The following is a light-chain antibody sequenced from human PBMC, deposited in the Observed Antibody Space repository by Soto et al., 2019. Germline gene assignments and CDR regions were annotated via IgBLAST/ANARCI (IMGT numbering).Light chain of an antibody. Sequence: IVLTQSPGTLSLSPGERVTLSCRASQSVTTRLAWYQHKPGQAPRLLMPGASSRASGAPVRFSGSGSGTDFTLTISRLEPEDFALYYCQQYGGSPITFGLGTRLEIK. CDR1: QSVTTR. J-gene: IGKJ5*01. V-gene: IGKV3-20*01. CDR3: QQYGGSPIT. CDR2: GAS.